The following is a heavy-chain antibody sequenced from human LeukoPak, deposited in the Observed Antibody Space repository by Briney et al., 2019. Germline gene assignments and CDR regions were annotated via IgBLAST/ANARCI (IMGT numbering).Heavy chain of an antibody. D-gene: IGHD3-3*01. V-gene: IGHV4-59*01. CDR3: ARNYDFWSGYLDY. Sequence: SETLSLTCTVSGVSISSYYWSWIRQPPGKGLEWVGYIYYSGSTNYNPSLKSRVTISVDTSKNQFSLKLTSVTAADTAVYYCARNYDFWSGYLDYWGQGTLVTVSS. J-gene: IGHJ4*02. CDR1: GVSISSYY. CDR2: IYYSGST.